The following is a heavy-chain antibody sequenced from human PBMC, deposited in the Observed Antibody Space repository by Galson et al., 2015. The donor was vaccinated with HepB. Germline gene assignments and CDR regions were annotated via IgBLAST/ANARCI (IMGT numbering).Heavy chain of an antibody. CDR1: GFTFIMYA. V-gene: IGHV3-30-3*01. Sequence: SLRLSCAASGFTFIMYAMHWVRQAPGKGLEWVAVISYDGSKIYYADSVQGRFTISRDNSKNTLYLQMNSLRAEDTAVYYCAREEYNNVYFDYWGQGTLVTVSS. CDR3: AREEYNNVYFDY. D-gene: IGHD5-24*01. CDR2: ISYDGSKI. J-gene: IGHJ4*02.